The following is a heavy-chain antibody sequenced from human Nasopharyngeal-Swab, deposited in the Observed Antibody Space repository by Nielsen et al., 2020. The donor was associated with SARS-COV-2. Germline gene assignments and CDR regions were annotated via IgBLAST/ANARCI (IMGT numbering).Heavy chain of an antibody. CDR3: TRGGVTAGFDY. CDR2: INPDGSST. Sequence: GESLKISCAASGFTFSSYWMFWVRQALGKGLVWVSHINPDGSSTSHADSVKGRFTISRDNAKNTLYLQMNSLRAEGTAVYYCTRGGVTAGFDYWGQGTLVTVSS. V-gene: IGHV3-74*01. D-gene: IGHD2-21*02. J-gene: IGHJ4*02. CDR1: GFTFSSYW.